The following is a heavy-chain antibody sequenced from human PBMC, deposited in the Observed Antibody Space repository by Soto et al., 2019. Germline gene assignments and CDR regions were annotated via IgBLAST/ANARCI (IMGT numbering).Heavy chain of an antibody. CDR2: ISAYNGNT. CDR1: GYTFTSYG. J-gene: IGHJ6*02. CDR3: VMVDNYVTPTPQDV. Sequence: ASVKVSCKASGYTFTSYGISWVRQAPGQGLEWMGWISAYNGNTNYASKVQGRVTMTTDTSTSTAYMELGSLTSDDTAVYYCVMVDNYVTPTPQDVWGQGTTVTV. D-gene: IGHD3-16*01. V-gene: IGHV1-18*01.